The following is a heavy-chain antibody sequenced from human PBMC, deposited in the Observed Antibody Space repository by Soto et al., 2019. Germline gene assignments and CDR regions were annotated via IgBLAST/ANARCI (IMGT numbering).Heavy chain of an antibody. CDR3: AHTWGHCSGGTSNLYDHSFDH. V-gene: IGHV2-5*01. D-gene: IGHD2-15*01. CDR2: VYWNDDK. Sequence: VSGPTLVNPTQTLTLTCTFSGFSVSTSGLGVGWIRQPPGQALECLALVYWNDDKRYSRSLXTRLNITKDTSKAHVVLKMTNTDPVDTATYYCAHTWGHCSGGTSNLYDHSFDHWGPGTLVTVSS. CDR1: GFSVSTSGLG. J-gene: IGHJ4*02.